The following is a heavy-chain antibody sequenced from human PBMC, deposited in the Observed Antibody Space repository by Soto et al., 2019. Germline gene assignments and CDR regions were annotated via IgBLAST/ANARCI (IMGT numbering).Heavy chain of an antibody. CDR3: ARELSLGSSGYGGFDY. V-gene: IGHV1-69*13. CDR2: IIPIFGTA. Sequence: SVKVCCKASGGTFSSYAISWVRQAPGQGLEWMGGIIPIFGTANYAQKFQGRVTITADESTSTAYMELSSLRSEDTAVYYCARELSLGSSGYGGFDYWGQGTLVTVSS. J-gene: IGHJ4*02. D-gene: IGHD3-22*01. CDR1: GGTFSSYA.